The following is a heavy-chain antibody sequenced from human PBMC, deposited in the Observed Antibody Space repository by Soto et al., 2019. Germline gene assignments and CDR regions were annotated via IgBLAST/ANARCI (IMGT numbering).Heavy chain of an antibody. Sequence: SETLSLTCTVSGGSISSYYWSWIRQPPGKGLEWIGSIYYSGSTYYNPSLKSRVTISVDTSKNQFSLKLSSVTAADTAVYYCARQRSYSFDYWGQGTPVTVSS. J-gene: IGHJ4*02. CDR2: IYYSGST. D-gene: IGHD1-26*01. CDR3: ARQRSYSFDY. CDR1: GGSISSYY. V-gene: IGHV4-39*01.